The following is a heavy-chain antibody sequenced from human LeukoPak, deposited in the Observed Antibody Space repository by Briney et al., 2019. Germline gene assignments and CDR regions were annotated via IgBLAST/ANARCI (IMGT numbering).Heavy chain of an antibody. CDR1: GFTFSSYG. J-gene: IGHJ6*02. Sequence: GGSLRLSCAASGFTFSSYGMHCVRQAPGKGLEWVAVISYDGSNKYHAESVKGRFTISRDNSKNTLYLQMNSLRAEDTAVYYCAKALDIVVVVAASGMDVWGQGTTVTVSS. D-gene: IGHD2-15*01. CDR2: ISYDGSNK. V-gene: IGHV3-30*18. CDR3: AKALDIVVVVAASGMDV.